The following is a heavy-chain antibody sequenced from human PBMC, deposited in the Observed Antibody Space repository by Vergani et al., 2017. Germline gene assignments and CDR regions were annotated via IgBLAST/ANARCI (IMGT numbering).Heavy chain of an antibody. CDR3: TTGLGLVHHGSGREVDY. J-gene: IGHJ4*02. CDR2: IKSKTDGGTT. V-gene: IGHV3-15*01. CDR1: GFTFSNAW. Sequence: EVQLVESGGGLVKPGGSLRLSCAASGFTFSNAWMSWVRQAPGKGLEWVGRIKSKTDGGTTDYAAPVKGRFTISRDDLKNTLYLQMNSLKTEDTAVYYCTTGLGLVHHGSGREVDYWGQGTLVTVSS. D-gene: IGHD3-10*01.